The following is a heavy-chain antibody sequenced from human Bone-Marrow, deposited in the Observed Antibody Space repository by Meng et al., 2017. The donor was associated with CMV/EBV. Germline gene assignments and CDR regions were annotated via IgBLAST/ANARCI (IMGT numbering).Heavy chain of an antibody. CDR3: ARGYSGSYLGGGYLDY. CDR1: GGTFSSYA. D-gene: IGHD1-26*01. Sequence: GGTFSSYAISWVRQAPGQGLEWMGGIIPIFGTANYAQKFQGRVTITTDESTSTAYMELSSLRSEDTAVYYCARGYSGSYLGGGYLDYWGQGTLVTVSS. CDR2: IIPIFGTA. V-gene: IGHV1-69*05. J-gene: IGHJ4*02.